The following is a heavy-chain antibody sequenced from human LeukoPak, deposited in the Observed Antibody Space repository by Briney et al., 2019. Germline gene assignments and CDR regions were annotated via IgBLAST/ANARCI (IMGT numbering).Heavy chain of an antibody. D-gene: IGHD3-10*01. CDR1: GGSISSSSYY. CDR2: IYYIGST. J-gene: IGHJ4*02. CDR3: ARLYYGSGPDDY. Sequence: SETLPLTCAVSGGSISSSSYYWGWLRQPPGKGLEWIGSIYYIGSTYYNPSLKSRVTISLDTSKNQFSLKLSSVTAADTAVYYCARLYYGSGPDDYWGQGTLVTVSS. V-gene: IGHV4-39*01.